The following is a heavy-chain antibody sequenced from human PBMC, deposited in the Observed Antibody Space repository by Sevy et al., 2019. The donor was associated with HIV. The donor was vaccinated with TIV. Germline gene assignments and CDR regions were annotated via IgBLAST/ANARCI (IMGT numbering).Heavy chain of an antibody. Sequence: ASVKVSCKASGYTFTGYYMHWVRQAPGQGLEWMGWINPNSGGTNYAQKFQGRVTMTRDTSISTAYMGLSRLRSDDTAVYYCARVLRRWIQLWDWGQGTLVTVSS. V-gene: IGHV1-2*02. J-gene: IGHJ4*02. CDR3: ARVLRRWIQLWD. CDR1: GYTFTGYY. D-gene: IGHD5-18*01. CDR2: INPNSGGT.